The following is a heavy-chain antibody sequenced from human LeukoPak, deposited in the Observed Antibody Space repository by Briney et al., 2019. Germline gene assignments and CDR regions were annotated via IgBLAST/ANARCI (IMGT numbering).Heavy chain of an antibody. CDR2: INAGNGNT. V-gene: IGHV1-3*01. D-gene: IGHD6-13*01. J-gene: IGHJ5*02. Sequence: ASVNVSCKASGYTFTSYAMHWVRQAPGQRLEWMGWINAGNGNTKYSQKFQGRVTITRDTSASTAYMELSSLRSEDTAVYYCARDKPRKPGAAAAGTGYNWFDPWGQGTLVTVSS. CDR3: ARDKPRKPGAAAAGTGYNWFDP. CDR1: GYTFTSYA.